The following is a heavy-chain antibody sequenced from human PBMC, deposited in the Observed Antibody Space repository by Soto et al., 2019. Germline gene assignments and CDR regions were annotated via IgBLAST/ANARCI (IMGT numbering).Heavy chain of an antibody. V-gene: IGHV4-34*01. CDR2: INHSGST. CDR1: GGSFSGYY. CDR3: ARPGGGY. D-gene: IGHD3-16*01. J-gene: IGHJ4*02. Sequence: QVQLQQWGAGLLKPSETLSLTCAVYGGSFSGYYWSWIRQPPGKGLEWIGEINHSGSTNYNPSLKRRVTISVATSKNQFSLKLSSGTAADTAVYYCARPGGGYWGQGTLVTVSS.